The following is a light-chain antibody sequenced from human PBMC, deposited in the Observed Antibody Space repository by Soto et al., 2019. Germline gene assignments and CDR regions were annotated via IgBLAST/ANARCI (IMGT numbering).Light chain of an antibody. V-gene: IGKV3-11*01. CDR2: DAS. Sequence: EIVLTQSPATLSLSPGERATLSCRASQSVSSYLAWYQQKPGQAPRLLIYDASNPATGVPARFSGSGSGTDFTLTISSLEPEDFAVYYCQQRSDWPSTFGGGTKVQIK. J-gene: IGKJ4*01. CDR3: QQRSDWPST. CDR1: QSVSSY.